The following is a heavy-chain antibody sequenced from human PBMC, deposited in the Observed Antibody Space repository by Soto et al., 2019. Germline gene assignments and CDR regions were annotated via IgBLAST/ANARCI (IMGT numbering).Heavy chain of an antibody. Sequence: QVQLVESGGGVVQPGRSLRLSCAASGFTFSSYGMHWVRQAPGKGLEWVAVIWYDGSNKYYADSVKGRFTISRDNSKNTLYLQMNSLRAEDTAVYYCARDSYSSGWYLALDYYDGMDVWGQGTTVTVSS. D-gene: IGHD6-19*01. V-gene: IGHV3-33*01. J-gene: IGHJ6*02. CDR2: IWYDGSNK. CDR3: ARDSYSSGWYLALDYYDGMDV. CDR1: GFTFSSYG.